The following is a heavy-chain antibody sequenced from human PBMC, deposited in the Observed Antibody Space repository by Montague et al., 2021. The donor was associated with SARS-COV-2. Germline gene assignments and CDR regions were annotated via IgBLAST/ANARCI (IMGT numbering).Heavy chain of an antibody. Sequence: SLRLSCAASGFTFSNYWLSWVRQAPGMGLEWVANIKQDGSEIYYLDSVKGRFTISRDNSKNSLSLQMNSLRAEDTALYFYARVSEGESNNSQYRAFDIWGQGTMVTVSS. D-gene: IGHD1-1*01. CDR1: GFTFSNYW. CDR2: IKQDGSEI. V-gene: IGHV3-7*01. J-gene: IGHJ3*02. CDR3: ARVSEGESNNSQYRAFDI.